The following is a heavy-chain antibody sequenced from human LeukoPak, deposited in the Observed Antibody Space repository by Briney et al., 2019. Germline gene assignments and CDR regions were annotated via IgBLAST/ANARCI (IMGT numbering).Heavy chain of an antibody. J-gene: IGHJ3*02. CDR3: ARLLGYCSGGSCFRGAFDI. D-gene: IGHD2-15*01. CDR1: GFTFSRHG. Sequence: GGSLRLSCVASGFTFSRHGMNWVRQAPGTGLEWFSSISSSSSYIYYADSVKGRFTISRDNAKNSLYLQMNSLRAEDTAVYYCARLLGYCSGGSCFRGAFDIWGQGTMVTVSS. CDR2: ISSSSSYI. V-gene: IGHV3-21*01.